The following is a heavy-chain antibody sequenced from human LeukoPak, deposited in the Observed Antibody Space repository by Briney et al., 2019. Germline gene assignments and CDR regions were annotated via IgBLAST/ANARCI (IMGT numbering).Heavy chain of an antibody. CDR1: GGSISSSSYY. D-gene: IGHD4-17*01. V-gene: IGHV4-39*01. Sequence: SETLSLTCTVSGGSISSSSYYWGWIRQPPGKGLEWIGSIYYSGSTYYNPSLKSRVTISVDTSKNQFSLKLSSVTAADTAVYYCAASGMTTVTFFDYWGQGTLVTVSS. CDR3: AASGMTTVTFFDY. CDR2: IYYSGST. J-gene: IGHJ4*02.